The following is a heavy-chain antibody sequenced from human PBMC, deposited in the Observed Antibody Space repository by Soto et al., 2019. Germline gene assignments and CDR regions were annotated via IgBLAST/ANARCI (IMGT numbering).Heavy chain of an antibody. CDR1: GGSISSGDYY. D-gene: IGHD3-22*01. CDR3: ARGSYYYDSSGYYHY. J-gene: IGHJ4*02. Sequence: SETLSLTCTVSGGSISSGDYYWSWIRQPPGKGLEWIGCIYYSGSTYYNPSLKSRVTISVDTSKDQFSLKLSSVTAADTAVYYCARGSYYYDSSGYYHYWGQGILVTVSS. V-gene: IGHV4-30-4*01. CDR2: IYYSGST.